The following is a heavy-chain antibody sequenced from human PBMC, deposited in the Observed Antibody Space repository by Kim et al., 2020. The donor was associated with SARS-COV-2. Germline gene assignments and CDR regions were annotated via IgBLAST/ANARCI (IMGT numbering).Heavy chain of an antibody. CDR1: GYTFTSYA. Sequence: ASVKVSCKASGYTFTSYAMHWVRQAPGQRLEWMGWINAGNGNTKYSQKFQGRVTITRDTSASTAYMELSSLRSEDTAVYYCARGEAYHSGSYYNWFDPWGQGTLVTVSS. V-gene: IGHV1-3*01. CDR2: INAGNGNT. D-gene: IGHD3-10*01. CDR3: ARGEAYHSGSYYNWFDP. J-gene: IGHJ5*02.